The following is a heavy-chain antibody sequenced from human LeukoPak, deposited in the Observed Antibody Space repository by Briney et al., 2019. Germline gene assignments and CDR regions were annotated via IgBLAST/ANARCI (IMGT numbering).Heavy chain of an antibody. CDR2: INTNTGNP. V-gene: IGHV7-4-1*02. CDR1: GYTLTSYA. CDR3: ARAGYSSGWYEFDY. Sequence: ASVKVSCKASGYTLTSYAMNWVRQAPGQGLEWMGWINTNTGNPTYAQGFTGRFVFSLDTSVSTAYLQISSLKAEDTAVYYCARAGYSSGWYEFDYWGQGTLVTVSS. D-gene: IGHD6-19*01. J-gene: IGHJ4*02.